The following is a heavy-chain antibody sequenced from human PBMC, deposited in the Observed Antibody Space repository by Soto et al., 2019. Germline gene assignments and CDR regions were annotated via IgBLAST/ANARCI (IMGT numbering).Heavy chain of an antibody. CDR2: IYYSGST. CDR1: GGSISSSSYY. CDR3: ASRGSSRWYGY. D-gene: IGHD6-13*01. Sequence: QLQLQESGPGLVKPSETLSLTCTVSGGSISSSSYYWGWIRQPPGKGLEWIGSIYYSGSTYYNPSLKSRVTISVDTSKNQFSLKRSSVTAADTAVYYCASRGSSRWYGYWGQGTLVTVSS. J-gene: IGHJ4*02. V-gene: IGHV4-39*01.